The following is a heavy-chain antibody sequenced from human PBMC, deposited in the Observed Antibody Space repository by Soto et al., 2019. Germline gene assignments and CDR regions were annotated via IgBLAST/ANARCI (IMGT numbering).Heavy chain of an antibody. D-gene: IGHD2-15*01. J-gene: IGHJ4*02. CDR1: GGTFSSYA. Sequence: QVQLVQSGAEVKKPGSSVKVSCKASGGTFSSYAISWVRQAPGQGLEWMGGIIPIFGTANYAQKFQGRVTITADESASTAEIELSSLRSEDTAVYYCARESRYCSGGSCYFLPGIDYWGQGTLVTVSS. CDR2: IIPIFGTA. CDR3: ARESRYCSGGSCYFLPGIDY. V-gene: IGHV1-69*12.